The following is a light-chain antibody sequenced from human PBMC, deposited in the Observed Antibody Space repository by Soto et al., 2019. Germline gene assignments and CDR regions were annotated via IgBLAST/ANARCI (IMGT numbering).Light chain of an antibody. CDR3: QQYKSYPLT. V-gene: IGKV1-5*03. CDR1: QSISSW. J-gene: IGKJ4*01. Sequence: DIHMTQSPSTISASVLDIVTVTCRASQSISSWLAWYQQKPGKAPNVLIYKASTLESGVPSRFSGSGSGTEFTLTISSVQPDDFATYYCQQYKSYPLTFGGGTKV. CDR2: KAS.